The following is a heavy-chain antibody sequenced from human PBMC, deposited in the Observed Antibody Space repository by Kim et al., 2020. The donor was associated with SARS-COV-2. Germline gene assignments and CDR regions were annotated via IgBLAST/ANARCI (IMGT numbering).Heavy chain of an antibody. D-gene: IGHD5-12*01. V-gene: IGHV3-11*05. J-gene: IGHJ2*01. CDR3: ARVGVDGYNPYWYFDL. Sequence: SVKGRFTISRDNAKNSLYLQMNSLRAEDTAVYYCARVGVDGYNPYWYFDLWGRGTLVTVSS.